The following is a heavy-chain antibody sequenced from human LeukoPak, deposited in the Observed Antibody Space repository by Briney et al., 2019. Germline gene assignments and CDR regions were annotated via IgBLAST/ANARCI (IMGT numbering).Heavy chain of an antibody. CDR3: AKGRPPFSFGLLLY. V-gene: IGHV3-23*01. CDR1: GFTFSSYG. Sequence: GGSLRLSCAASGFTFSSYGMSWVRQAPGKGLEWVSAISGSGGSTYYADSVKGRFTISRDNSKNTLYLQMNSLRAEDTAVYYCAKGRPPFSFGLLLYWGQGTLVTVSS. D-gene: IGHD3-22*01. J-gene: IGHJ4*02. CDR2: ISGSGGST.